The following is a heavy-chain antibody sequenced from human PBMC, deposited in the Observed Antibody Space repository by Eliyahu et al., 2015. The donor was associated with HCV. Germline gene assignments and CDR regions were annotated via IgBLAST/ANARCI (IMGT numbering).Heavy chain of an antibody. CDR2: ISGGGVST. J-gene: IGHJ4*02. CDR1: GXXXXXYA. V-gene: IGHV3-23*01. CDR3: VQTSVTTVGVPDY. Sequence: EVQLLESGGGLVQXGGSLRLSCAASGXXXXXYAMTWVRQAPGKGLEWVSDISGGGVSTYYAXSVKGRFTISRDDSMSTLYLQMNSLRPEDTAVYYCVQTSVTTVGVPDYWGQGTLVTVSS. D-gene: IGHD4-17*01.